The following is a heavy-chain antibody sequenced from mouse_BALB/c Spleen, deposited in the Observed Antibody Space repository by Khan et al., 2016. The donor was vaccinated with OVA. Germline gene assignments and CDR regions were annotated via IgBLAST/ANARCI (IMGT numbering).Heavy chain of an antibody. Sequence: EVELVESGGGLVKPGGPLKLSCAASGFTFSSYAMSWVRQTPEKRLEWVATISSAGDYTYYPDSVKGRFTISRDTAKNTLYLQMSSLRSEDTAMYYCTRHNYGPFAYWGQGTQVTVSA. CDR2: ISSAGDYT. CDR1: GFTFSSYA. D-gene: IGHD1-1*01. CDR3: TRHNYGPFAY. V-gene: IGHV5-9-3*01. J-gene: IGHJ3*01.